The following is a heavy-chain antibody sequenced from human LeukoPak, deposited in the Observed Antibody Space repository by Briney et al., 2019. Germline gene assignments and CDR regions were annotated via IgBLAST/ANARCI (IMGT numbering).Heavy chain of an antibody. CDR3: ARDTPPRGAYYDFWSGYLSYYYYGMDV. V-gene: IGHV3-30-3*01. J-gene: IGHJ6*02. CDR2: IAYDGNNI. CDR1: GFTFNTYA. Sequence: GGSLRLSCAASGFTFNTYAMHWVRQAPGKGLEWVAVIAYDGNNIYYADSVKGRFTISRDNSKNTLYLQMNSLRAEDTAVYYCARDTPPRGAYYDFWSGYLSYYYYGMDVWGQGTTVTVSS. D-gene: IGHD3-3*01.